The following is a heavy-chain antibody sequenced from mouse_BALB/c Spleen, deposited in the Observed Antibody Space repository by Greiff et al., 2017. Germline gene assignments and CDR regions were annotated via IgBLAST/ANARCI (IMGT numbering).Heavy chain of an antibody. D-gene: IGHD1-1*01. CDR2: IWAGGST. Sequence: LQESGPGLVAPSQSLSITCTVSGFSLTSYGVHWVRQPPGKGLEWLGVIWAGGSTNYNSALMSRLSISKDNSKSQVFLKMNSLQTDDTAMYYCAAFYYGSPWFAYWGQGTLVTVSA. CDR1: GFSLTSYG. V-gene: IGHV2-9*02. J-gene: IGHJ3*01. CDR3: AAFYYGSPWFAY.